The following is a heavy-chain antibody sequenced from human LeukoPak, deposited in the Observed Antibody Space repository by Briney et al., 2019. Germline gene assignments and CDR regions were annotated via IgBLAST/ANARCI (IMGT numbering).Heavy chain of an antibody. CDR3: AHWGFREFEFDY. D-gene: IGHD3-10*01. V-gene: IGHV3-23*01. J-gene: IGHJ4*02. CDR2: ISGSGGST. Sequence: PGGSLRLSCAASGFTFSSYAMSWVRQAPGKGLEWVSAISGSGGSTYYADSVKGRFTISRDNSKNTLYLQMNSLRAEDTAVYYCAHWGFREFEFDYWGQGTLVTVSS. CDR1: GFTFSSYA.